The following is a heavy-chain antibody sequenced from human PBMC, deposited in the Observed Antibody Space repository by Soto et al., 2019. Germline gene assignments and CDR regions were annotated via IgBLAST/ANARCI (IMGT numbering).Heavy chain of an antibody. Sequence: SETLSLTCAVYGGSFSGYYWSWIRQPPGKGLEWIGEINHSGSTNYNPSLKSRVTISVDTSKNQFSLKLSSVTAADTAVYYCARPSDHCSSTSCYRWFDPWGQGTLVTVSS. CDR1: GGSFSGYY. J-gene: IGHJ5*02. D-gene: IGHD2-2*02. CDR2: INHSGST. CDR3: ARPSDHCSSTSCYRWFDP. V-gene: IGHV4-34*01.